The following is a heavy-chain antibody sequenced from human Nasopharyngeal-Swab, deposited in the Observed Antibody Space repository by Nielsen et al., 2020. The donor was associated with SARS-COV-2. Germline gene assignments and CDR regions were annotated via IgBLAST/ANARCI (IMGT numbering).Heavy chain of an antibody. CDR3: ARDRGAYGSGSYIDY. CDR1: GGSISSGGYY. D-gene: IGHD3-10*01. Sequence: SETLSLTCTVSGGSISSGGYYWSWIRQHPGKGLEWIGYIYYSGSTYYNPSLKSRVTISVDTSKNQFSLKLSSVTAADTAVYYCARDRGAYGSGSYIDYWGQGTLVTVPS. V-gene: IGHV4-31*03. CDR2: IYYSGST. J-gene: IGHJ4*02.